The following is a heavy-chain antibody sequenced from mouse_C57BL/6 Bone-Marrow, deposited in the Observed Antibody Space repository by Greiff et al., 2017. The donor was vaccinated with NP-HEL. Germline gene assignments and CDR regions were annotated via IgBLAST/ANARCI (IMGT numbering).Heavy chain of an antibody. Sequence: VQLQQPGAELVRPGSSVKLSCKASGYTFTSYWMDWVKQRPGQGLEWIGNIYPSDSETHYNQKFKDKATLTVDKSSSIAYMQLSSLTSEDSAVYYCAWGNFFDYWGQGTTLTVSS. J-gene: IGHJ2*01. V-gene: IGHV1-61*01. CDR3: AWGNFFDY. CDR2: IYPSDSET. CDR1: GYTFTSYW.